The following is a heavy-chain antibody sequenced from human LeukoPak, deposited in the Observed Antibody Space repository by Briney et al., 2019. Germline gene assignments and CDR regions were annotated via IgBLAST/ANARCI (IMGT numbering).Heavy chain of an antibody. V-gene: IGHV3-30*02. J-gene: IGHJ4*02. CDR3: ARTTLTAMVTLIDY. CDR2: IRYDGSNK. D-gene: IGHD5-18*01. Sequence: GGSLRLSCAASGFTFSSYGMHWVRQAPGKGLEWVAFIRYDGSNKYYADSVKGRFTISRDNAKNSLYLQMNSLRAEDTAVYYCARTTLTAMVTLIDYWGQGTLVTVSS. CDR1: GFTFSSYG.